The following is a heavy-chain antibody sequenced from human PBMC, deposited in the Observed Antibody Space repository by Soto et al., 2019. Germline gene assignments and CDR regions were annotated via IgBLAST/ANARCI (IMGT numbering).Heavy chain of an antibody. V-gene: IGHV3-74*01. J-gene: IGHJ6*02. CDR1: GFTFSSYW. CDR3: ASGRIDYYYYGMDV. Sequence: GGSLRLSCAASGFTFSSYWMHWVRQAPGKGLVWVSRINSDGSSTSYADSVKGRFTISRDNAKNTLYLQMNSLRAEDTAVYYCASGRIDYYYYGMDVWGQGTTVTVSS. D-gene: IGHD2-21*01. CDR2: INSDGSST.